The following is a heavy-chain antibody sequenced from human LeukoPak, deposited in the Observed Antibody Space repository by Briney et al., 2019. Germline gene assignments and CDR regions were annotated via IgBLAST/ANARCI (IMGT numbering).Heavy chain of an antibody. CDR1: GFAFSNAW. CDR3: TRGAGYSSGWYHFDY. Sequence: GGSLRLSCAASGFAFSNAWMSWVRQAPGKGLEWVGRIKSKTDGGTTDYAAPVKGRFTTSRDDSKNTLYLQMNSLKTEDTAVYYCTRGAGYSSGWYHFDYWGQGSLVTVSS. V-gene: IGHV3-15*01. D-gene: IGHD6-19*01. J-gene: IGHJ4*02. CDR2: IKSKTDGGTT.